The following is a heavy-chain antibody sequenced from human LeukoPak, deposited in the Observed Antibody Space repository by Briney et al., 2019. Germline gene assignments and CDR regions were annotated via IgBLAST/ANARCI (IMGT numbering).Heavy chain of an antibody. CDR3: ARHSNLNAGVDWFDP. Sequence: SETLSLTCTVSGGSKYWSWIRQPPGEGLEWIGYIHYSGSTNYNTSLKSRVTISIDTSKNQRSLKLNSVTAADTAVYYCARHSNLNAGVDWFDPWGQGTLVTVSS. CDR1: GGSKY. J-gene: IGHJ5*02. D-gene: IGHD1-1*01. V-gene: IGHV4-59*08. CDR2: IHYSGST.